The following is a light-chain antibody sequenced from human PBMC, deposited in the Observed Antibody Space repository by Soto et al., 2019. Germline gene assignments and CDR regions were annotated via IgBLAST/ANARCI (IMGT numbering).Light chain of an antibody. CDR1: GSDVGGYDY. Sequence: QSVLTQPASVSGSPGQSITISCTGTGSDVGGYDYVSWYQHHPGKAPKVMIYEVTNRPSGVSNRFSGSKSGNTASLTISGLLAEDEADYYCCSYTSSTTPLFGGGTKLTVL. V-gene: IGLV2-14*01. J-gene: IGLJ2*01. CDR3: CSYTSSTTPL. CDR2: EVT.